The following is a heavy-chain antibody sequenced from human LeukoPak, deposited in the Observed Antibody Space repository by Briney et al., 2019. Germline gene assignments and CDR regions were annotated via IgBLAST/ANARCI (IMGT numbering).Heavy chain of an antibody. V-gene: IGHV5-51*01. CDR3: AISLITGTTGVHYYYMDV. Sequence: GESLKISCKGSGYSFTSYWIGWVRQMPGKGLEWMGIIYPGDSDTRYSPSFQGQVTISADKSISTAYLQWSSLKASDTAMYYCAISLITGTTGVHYYYMDVWGKGTTVTVFS. CDR2: IYPGDSDT. D-gene: IGHD1-7*01. CDR1: GYSFTSYW. J-gene: IGHJ6*03.